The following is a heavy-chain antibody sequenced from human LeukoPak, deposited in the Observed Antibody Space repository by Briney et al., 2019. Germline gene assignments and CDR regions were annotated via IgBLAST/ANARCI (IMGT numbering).Heavy chain of an antibody. CDR2: ISAYNGNT. CDR3: ARDPYDNNAFDI. J-gene: IGHJ3*02. D-gene: IGHD3-22*01. CDR1: GYTFTSYG. Sequence: ASVKVSCKASGYTFTSYGISWVRQAPGQGLEWMGWISAYNGNTNYAQKLQGRVTMTTDTSASTAYMELRSLRSDDTAVYYCARDPYDNNAFDIWGQGTMVTVSS. V-gene: IGHV1-18*01.